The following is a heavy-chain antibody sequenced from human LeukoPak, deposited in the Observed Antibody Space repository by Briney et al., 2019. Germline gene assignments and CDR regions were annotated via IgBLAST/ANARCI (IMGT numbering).Heavy chain of an antibody. CDR1: GFTFDNYG. Sequence: GGSLRLSCAAAGFTFDNYGMHWVRQAPGKGLEWVSRISWNTGNIDYADSVKGRFTISRDNAKNSLYLQMNSLRAEDTALYYCAKGTTFDAFDMWGQGTMVTVSS. CDR3: AKGTTFDAFDM. J-gene: IGHJ3*02. CDR2: ISWNTGNI. V-gene: IGHV3-9*01. D-gene: IGHD3-16*01.